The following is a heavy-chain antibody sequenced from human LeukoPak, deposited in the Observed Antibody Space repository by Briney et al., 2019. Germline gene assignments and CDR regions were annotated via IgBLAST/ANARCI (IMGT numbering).Heavy chain of an antibody. CDR2: INHSGST. CDR1: GGSFSGYY. D-gene: IGHD3-3*01. V-gene: IGHV4-34*01. CDR3: ARGRLTIFGVVRTSRRNWFDP. Sequence: PSETLSLTCAVYGGSFSGYYWSWIRQPPGKGLEWIGEINHSGSTNYNPSLKSRVTISVDTSKNQFSLKLSSVTAADTAVYYCARGRLTIFGVVRTSRRNWFDPWGQGTLVTVSS. J-gene: IGHJ5*02.